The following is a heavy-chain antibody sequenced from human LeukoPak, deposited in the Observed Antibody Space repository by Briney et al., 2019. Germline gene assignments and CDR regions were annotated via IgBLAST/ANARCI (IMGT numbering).Heavy chain of an antibody. J-gene: IGHJ5*02. V-gene: IGHV3-33*01. Sequence: GGSLRLSGAASGYTFSTYGMHWVRQAPGKGLEWVAAIWYDGSKKYYADSVKGRFTISRDNSKNTLYLQMNSLRADDTAVYYCARGRYDSSGYYPNWFDPWGQGTLVTVSS. D-gene: IGHD3-22*01. CDR1: GYTFSTYG. CDR3: ARGRYDSSGYYPNWFDP. CDR2: IWYDGSKK.